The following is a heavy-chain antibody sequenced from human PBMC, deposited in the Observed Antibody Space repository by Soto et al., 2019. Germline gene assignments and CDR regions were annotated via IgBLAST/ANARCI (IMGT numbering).Heavy chain of an antibody. V-gene: IGHV3-74*01. CDR2: INSDGSST. J-gene: IGHJ6*03. D-gene: IGHD3-22*01. Sequence: GESLKISCAASGFTFSSYWMHWVRQAPGKGLVWVSRINSDGSSTSYADSVKGRFTISRDNAKNTLYLQMNSLRAEDTAVYYCARGDYYDSSGYEYYYYMDVWGKGTTVTVSS. CDR3: ARGDYYDSSGYEYYYYMDV. CDR1: GFTFSSYW.